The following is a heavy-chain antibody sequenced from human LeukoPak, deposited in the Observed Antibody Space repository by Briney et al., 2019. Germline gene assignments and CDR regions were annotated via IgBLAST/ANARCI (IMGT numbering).Heavy chain of an antibody. CDR2: IFYSGST. J-gene: IGHJ5*02. Sequence: SETLSLTCTVSGGSISSYYWSWLRQPPGQGLEWIGYIFYSGSTSYNPSLKSRVTISGDTSKNQFSLKLSSVTAADTAVYYCARHGYDISTGHNWFDPWGQGTLVTVSS. V-gene: IGHV4-59*08. CDR1: GGSISSYY. CDR3: ARHGYDISTGHNWFDP. D-gene: IGHD3-9*01.